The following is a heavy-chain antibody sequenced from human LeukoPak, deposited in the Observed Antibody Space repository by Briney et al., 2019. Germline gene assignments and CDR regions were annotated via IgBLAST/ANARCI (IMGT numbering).Heavy chain of an antibody. V-gene: IGHV3-30*18. Sequence: PGGSLRLSCAASGFTFSSYGMRWVRQAPGKGLEWVAVISYDGSNKYYADSVKGRFTISRDNSKNTLYLQMNSLRAEDTAVYYCAKGHFASSSFFDYWGQGTLVTVSS. CDR1: GFTFSSYG. CDR3: AKGHFASSSFFDY. J-gene: IGHJ4*02. CDR2: ISYDGSNK. D-gene: IGHD6-6*01.